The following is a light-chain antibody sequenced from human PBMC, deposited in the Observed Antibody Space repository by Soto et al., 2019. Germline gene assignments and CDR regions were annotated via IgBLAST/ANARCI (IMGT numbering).Light chain of an antibody. J-gene: IGKJ3*01. CDR3: QQYDRDPFT. CDR2: KAS. Sequence: DIQMTQSPSTLSASVGDRVTITCRASQSIGSWLAWYLQKPGKAPELLIYKASNLERGVPTRFSGSGSGTEFTLTIDSLQPDDLAIYYCQQYDRDPFTFGPGTKVDFK. V-gene: IGKV1-5*03. CDR1: QSIGSW.